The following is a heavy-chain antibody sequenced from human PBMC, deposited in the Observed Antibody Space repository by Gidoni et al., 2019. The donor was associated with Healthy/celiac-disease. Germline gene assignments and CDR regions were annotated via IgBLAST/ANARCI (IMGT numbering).Heavy chain of an antibody. Sequence: EVQLVEIGGGLIQPGGSLRPPCAASGFTVSSNYMSWVRPAPGKGLEWVSVIYSGGSTYYAESVKGRFTISGDNSKNALYLQMNSLRAEDTAVYYCARAFSEDGVDYWGQGTLVTVSS. CDR1: GFTVSSNY. V-gene: IGHV3-53*02. CDR3: ARAFSEDGVDY. J-gene: IGHJ4*02. CDR2: IYSGGST. D-gene: IGHD1-26*01.